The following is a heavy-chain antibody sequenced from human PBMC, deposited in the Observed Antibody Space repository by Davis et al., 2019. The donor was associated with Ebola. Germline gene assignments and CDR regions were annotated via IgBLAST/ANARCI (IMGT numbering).Heavy chain of an antibody. CDR1: GFIFSSYA. J-gene: IGHJ5*02. V-gene: IGHV3-23*01. CDR2: ISVRSIT. Sequence: WGSLRLSCAASGFIFSSYAMSWVRQAPGKGLEWVSSISVRSITYHADSVKGRFTISRDNSKNTLHLQMNSLRAEDTAVYYCAKVHPPTTVTTGWFDPWGQGTLVTVSS. CDR3: AKVHPPTTVTTGWFDP. D-gene: IGHD4-17*01.